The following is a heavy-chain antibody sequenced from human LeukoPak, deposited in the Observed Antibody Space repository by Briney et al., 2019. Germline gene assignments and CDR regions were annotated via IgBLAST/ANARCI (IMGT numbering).Heavy chain of an antibody. J-gene: IGHJ4*02. CDR1: GFTFSSYA. Sequence: PGGSLRLSCAASGFTFSSYAMHWVRQAPGKGLEWVAVISYDGSNKYYADSVKGRFTISRDNSKNTLYLQMNNLKVEDTAVYYCAKGRCSGVGCDSFHSWGQGALVTVSS. CDR3: AKGRCSGVGCDSFHS. V-gene: IGHV3-30*04. D-gene: IGHD2-15*01. CDR2: ISYDGSNK.